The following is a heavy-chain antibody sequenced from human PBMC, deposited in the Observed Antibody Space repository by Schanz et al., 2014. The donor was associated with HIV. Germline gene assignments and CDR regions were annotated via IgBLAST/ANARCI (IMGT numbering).Heavy chain of an antibody. J-gene: IGHJ5*02. V-gene: IGHV1-18*01. CDR1: GYGFTNYG. Sequence: QVQLLQSGPEVKTPGASVKVSCKTSGYGFTNYGVTWVRQAPGQGLAWMGWISPSNGDTKYTHWLQGRVTMTTDTSTNPAYMELRSLKSDDTAVYYCARGEDWPGGASDHWGQGTLVIVS. D-gene: IGHD1-26*01. CDR2: ISPSNGDT. CDR3: ARGEDWPGGASDH.